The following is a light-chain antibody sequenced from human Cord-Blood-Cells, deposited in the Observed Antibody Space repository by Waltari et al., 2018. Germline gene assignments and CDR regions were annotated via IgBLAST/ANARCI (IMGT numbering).Light chain of an antibody. CDR3: QSADSSGTYYV. J-gene: IGLJ1*01. CDR2: KGS. V-gene: IGLV3-25*03. CDR1: ALPKQY. Sequence: SYELTQPPSVSVSPRQTARITCSGDALPKQYAYWYQQKPGQAPVMVIYKGSERPSGSPRRFCGYSAGTTGTLTISGVQAEDEADYYWQSADSSGTYYVFGTGTKVTVL.